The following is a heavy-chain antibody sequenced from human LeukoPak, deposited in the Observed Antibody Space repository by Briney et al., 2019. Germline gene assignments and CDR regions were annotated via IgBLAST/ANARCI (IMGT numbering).Heavy chain of an antibody. CDR3: ARGGNYWPQWWFDP. V-gene: IGHV4-4*07. J-gene: IGHJ5*02. CDR1: GGSISSYY. Sequence: SETLSLTCTVSGGSISSYYWSWIRQPAGKGLEWIGRIYTSGGTSYNPSLKSRVTMSLDASKDQFSLELNSVTPADTAVYYCARGGNYWPQWWFDPWGRGTLVSVSS. D-gene: IGHD1-26*01. CDR2: IYTSGGT.